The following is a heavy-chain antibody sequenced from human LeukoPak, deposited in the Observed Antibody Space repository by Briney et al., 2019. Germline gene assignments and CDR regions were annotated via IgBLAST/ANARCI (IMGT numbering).Heavy chain of an antibody. D-gene: IGHD3-9*01. CDR3: ARDRTLMTGYFDL. Sequence: ASETLSLTCAVSGGSISGYYWSWIRQPAGKGLEWIGRIYSSGTTNYDPSLRRRVTMVVDKSQNQISLRLSPVTAADTAVYYCARDRTLMTGYFDLWGRGTLVTVSS. CDR2: IYSSGTT. V-gene: IGHV4-4*07. J-gene: IGHJ2*01. CDR1: GGSISGYY.